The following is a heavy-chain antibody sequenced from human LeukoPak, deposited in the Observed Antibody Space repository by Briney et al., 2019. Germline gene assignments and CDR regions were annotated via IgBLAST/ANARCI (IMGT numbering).Heavy chain of an antibody. CDR3: ARERGPYYDFWSGYLPNPYYFDY. J-gene: IGHJ4*02. D-gene: IGHD3-3*01. Sequence: SETLSLTCTVSGGSISSSSYYWGWIRQPPGKGLEWIGSIYYSGSTYYNPSLKSRVTISVDTSKNQFSLKLSSVAAADTAVYYCARERGPYYDFWSGYLPNPYYFDYWGQGTLVTVSS. CDR1: GGSISSSSYY. CDR2: IYYSGST. V-gene: IGHV4-39*07.